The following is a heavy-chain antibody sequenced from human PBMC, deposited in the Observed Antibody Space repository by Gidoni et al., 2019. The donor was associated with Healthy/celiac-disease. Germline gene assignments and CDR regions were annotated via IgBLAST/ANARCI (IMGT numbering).Heavy chain of an antibody. V-gene: IGHV3-33*01. CDR1: GFTFSSYG. J-gene: IGHJ3*02. CDR2: IWYDGSNK. Sequence: QVQLVESGGGVVQSGRSLSLSCAASGFTFSSYGMHWVSQAPGKGLEWVAVIWYDGSNKYYADSVKGRFTISRDNSKNTLYLQMNSLRAEDTAVYYCARVGHDTAANAFDIWGQGTMVTVSS. CDR3: ARVGHDTAANAFDI. D-gene: IGHD5-18*01.